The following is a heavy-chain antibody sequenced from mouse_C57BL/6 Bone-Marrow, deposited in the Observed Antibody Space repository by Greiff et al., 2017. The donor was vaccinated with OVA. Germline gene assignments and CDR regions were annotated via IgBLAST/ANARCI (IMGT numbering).Heavy chain of an antibody. CDR2: IRSKSSNYAT. V-gene: IGHV10-3*01. J-gene: IGHJ3*01. CDR1: GFTFNTYA. Sequence: EVHLVESGGGLVQPKGSLKLSCAASGFTFNTYAMHWVRQAPGKGLEWVARIRSKSSNYATYYADSVKDRFTISRDDSQSMLYLQMNNLKTEDTAMYYCVSEDYYGSSYQFAYWGQGTLVTVSA. D-gene: IGHD1-1*01. CDR3: VSEDYYGSSYQFAY.